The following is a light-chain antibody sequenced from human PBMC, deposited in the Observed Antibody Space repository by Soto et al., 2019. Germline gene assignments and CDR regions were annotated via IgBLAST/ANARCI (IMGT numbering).Light chain of an antibody. CDR3: CSFAGSSTFYV. J-gene: IGLJ1*01. CDR1: SSDVGTYNL. CDR2: EGT. V-gene: IGLV2-23*01. Sequence: QSALTQPASVSGSPGQSITISCTGTSSDVGTYNLVSWYQHHPGKAPKLLIYEGTKRPSGVSDRFSGSKSGNTASLTISGLRAEYETDYYCCSFAGSSTFYVFGTGTKLTVL.